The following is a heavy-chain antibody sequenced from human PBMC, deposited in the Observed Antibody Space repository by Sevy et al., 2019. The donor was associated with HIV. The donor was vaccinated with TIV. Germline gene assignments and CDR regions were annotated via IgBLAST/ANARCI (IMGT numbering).Heavy chain of an antibody. D-gene: IGHD6-19*01. V-gene: IGHV4-61*01. CDR3: ARVNRYSSGYNWFDP. J-gene: IGHJ5*02. Sequence: SETLSLTCTVSGGSVSSGSYYWSWIRQPPGKGLEWIGYIYYRGSTNYNPSLKSRVTISVDTSKNQFSLKLSSVTAADTAVYYCARVNRYSSGYNWFDPWGQGTLVTVSS. CDR1: GGSVSSGSYY. CDR2: IYYRGST.